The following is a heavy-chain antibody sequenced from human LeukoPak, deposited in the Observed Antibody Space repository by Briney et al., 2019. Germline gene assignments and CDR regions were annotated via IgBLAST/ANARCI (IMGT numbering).Heavy chain of an antibody. CDR3: ARDPDIVATIGKAGLDY. D-gene: IGHD5-12*01. CDR2: ISYDGSNK. CDR1: GFTFRSYA. V-gene: IGHV3-30*04. Sequence: LRLSCAASGFTFRSYAMHWVRQVPGKGLEWVAVISYDGSNKYYADSVKGRFTISRDNSKNTLYLQMNSLRAEDTAVYYCARDPDIVATIGKAGLDYWGQGTLVTVSS. J-gene: IGHJ4*02.